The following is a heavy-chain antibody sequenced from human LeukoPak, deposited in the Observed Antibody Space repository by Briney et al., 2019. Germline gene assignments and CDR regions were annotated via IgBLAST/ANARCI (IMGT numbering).Heavy chain of an antibody. D-gene: IGHD1-14*01. Sequence: GALRLACAAGGVTGRSSYMIWVGQAPWKGLEWVSVIYSGGSTYYADSVKGRFTISRDTSTNTLYLQMNSLRAEDTAVYYCARANPNSYYYGMDVWGQGTKVTVSS. V-gene: IGHV3-66*01. CDR2: IYSGGST. J-gene: IGHJ6*02. CDR1: GVTGRSSY. CDR3: ARANPNSYYYGMDV.